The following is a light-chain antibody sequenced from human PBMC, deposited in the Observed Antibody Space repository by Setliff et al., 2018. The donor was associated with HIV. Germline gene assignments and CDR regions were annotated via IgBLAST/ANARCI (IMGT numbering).Light chain of an antibody. CDR2: DVT. CDR1: SSDVGGYNY. CDR3: SSYAGSNNYV. J-gene: IGLJ1*01. Sequence: QSALTQPASVSGSPGQSITISCTGTSSDVGGYNYVSWYQQHPGKAPKLMIYDVTNRPSGVSNRFSGSNSGNTASLTISGLQAEDEADYYCSSYAGSNNYVFGTGTKVTVL. V-gene: IGLV2-14*03.